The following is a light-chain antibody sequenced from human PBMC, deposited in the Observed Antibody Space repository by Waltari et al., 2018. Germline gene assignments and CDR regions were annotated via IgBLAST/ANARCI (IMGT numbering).Light chain of an antibody. CDR3: QQYNIWPWT. CDR1: QSAKTS. J-gene: IGKJ1*01. CDR2: RAS. V-gene: IGKV3D-15*01. Sequence: EVVMTQSPATLSVSPGERVSLSCRASQSAKTSLAWYQQTPGQAPRLLIYRASTRAAGVPDRFSGSGSGTECTLTISSLQSEDSAIYYCQQYNIWPWTFGPGTNVDIK.